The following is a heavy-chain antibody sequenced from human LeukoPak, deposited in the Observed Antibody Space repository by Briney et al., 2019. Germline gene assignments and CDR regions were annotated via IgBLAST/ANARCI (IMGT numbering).Heavy chain of an antibody. CDR1: GYTFTSYG. CDR2: ISAYNGNT. CDR3: ATGSYYDFWNGYYKYYFDF. D-gene: IGHD3-3*01. Sequence: ASVRVSCKASGYTFTSYGISWVRQAPGQGLEWMGWISAYNGNTNYAQKLQGRVTMTTDTSTSTAYMELRSLRSDDTAVYYCATGSYYDFWNGYYKYYFDFWGQGTLVTVSS. J-gene: IGHJ4*02. V-gene: IGHV1-18*01.